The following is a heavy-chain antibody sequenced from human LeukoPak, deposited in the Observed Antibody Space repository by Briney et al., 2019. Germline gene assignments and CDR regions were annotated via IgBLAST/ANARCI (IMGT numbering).Heavy chain of an antibody. V-gene: IGHV4-4*07. CDR3: ARGVRETAINPFYYFDL. CDR1: GASITTYY. D-gene: IGHD2-21*02. Sequence: SETLSLTCSVSGASITTYYWSWIRQPAGKGLEYIGRIFASGSASYNIALKGRVTMSIDTSQHQFSLRLKSVTAADTALYYCARGVRETAINPFYYFDLWGQGSLVTVSS. CDR2: IFASGSA. J-gene: IGHJ4*02.